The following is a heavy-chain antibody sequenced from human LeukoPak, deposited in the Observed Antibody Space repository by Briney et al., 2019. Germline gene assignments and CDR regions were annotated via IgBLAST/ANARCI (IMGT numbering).Heavy chain of an antibody. V-gene: IGHV3-21*01. CDR2: ISATTVYR. CDR1: GFTFSNYD. Sequence: AGGSLRLSCAPSGFTFSNYDMAWVRQAPGEGLEWVSSISATTVYRFSAGSVRGRFTISRDNVENSLYLQMNDLRREDTAVYYCARIGLGRDAYNSFDYWGQGTLVIVSS. J-gene: IGHJ4*02. CDR3: ARIGLGRDAYNSFDY. D-gene: IGHD5-24*01.